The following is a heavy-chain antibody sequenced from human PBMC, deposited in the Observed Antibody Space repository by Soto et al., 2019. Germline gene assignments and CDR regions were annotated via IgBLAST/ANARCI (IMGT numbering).Heavy chain of an antibody. V-gene: IGHV5-51*01. CDR3: ARMMAAYGTASEY. Sequence: GESRKISCQASGYSFISSWIGWLRQGPGKVLEWMGIIYPGDSDTRYSPSFQGQVTISADKSTSTAYLQWSSLKASDTATYYCARMMAAYGTASEYLGQGALVTGSS. D-gene: IGHD2-21*01. CDR2: IYPGDSDT. J-gene: IGHJ4*02. CDR1: GYSFISSW.